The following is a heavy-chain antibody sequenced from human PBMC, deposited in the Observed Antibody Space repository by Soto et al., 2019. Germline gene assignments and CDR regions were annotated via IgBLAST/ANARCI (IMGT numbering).Heavy chain of an antibody. Sequence: HPGGSLRLSCAASGFTFSSYAMSWVRQAPGKGLEWVSAISGSGGSTYYADSVKGRFTISRDNSKNTLYLQMNSLRAEDTAVYYCAKDRRYSSGWYVFDYWGQGTLVTVSS. J-gene: IGHJ4*02. CDR2: ISGSGGST. CDR3: AKDRRYSSGWYVFDY. CDR1: GFTFSSYA. D-gene: IGHD6-19*01. V-gene: IGHV3-23*01.